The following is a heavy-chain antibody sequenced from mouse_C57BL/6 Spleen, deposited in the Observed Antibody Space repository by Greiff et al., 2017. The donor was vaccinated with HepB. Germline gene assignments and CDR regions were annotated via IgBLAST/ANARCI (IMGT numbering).Heavy chain of an antibody. CDR2: ISDGGSYT. CDR1: GFTFSSYA. V-gene: IGHV5-4*01. Sequence: EVQLVESGGGLVKPGGSLKLSCAASGFTFSSYAMSWVRQTPEKRLEWVATISDGGSYTYYPDNVKGRFTISRDNAKNNLYLQMSHLKSEDTAMYYCAREGLGRYYAMDYWGQGTSVTVSS. CDR3: AREGLGRYYAMDY. J-gene: IGHJ4*01. D-gene: IGHD4-1*01.